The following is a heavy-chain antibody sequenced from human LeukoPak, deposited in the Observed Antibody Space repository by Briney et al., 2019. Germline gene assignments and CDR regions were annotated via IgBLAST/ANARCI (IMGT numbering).Heavy chain of an antibody. CDR2: ISYDGSNK. CDR3: ARLYSGTVD. CDR1: GFTFSSYA. J-gene: IGHJ4*02. D-gene: IGHD1-26*01. V-gene: IGHV3-30-3*01. Sequence: GGSLRLSCAASGFTFSSYAMHRVRQAPGKGLEWVAVISYDGSNKYYADSVKGRFTISRDNSKNTLYLQMNSLRAEDTAIYYCARLYSGTVDWGQGTLVTVSS.